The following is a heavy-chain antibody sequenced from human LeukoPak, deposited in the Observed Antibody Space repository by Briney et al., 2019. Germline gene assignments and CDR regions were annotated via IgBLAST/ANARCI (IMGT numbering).Heavy chain of an antibody. CDR3: ARDLARVAVAGTLDY. D-gene: IGHD6-19*01. CDR2: ISVYNGNT. CDR1: GYTFTNYG. J-gene: IGHJ4*02. V-gene: IGHV1-18*01. Sequence: ASVKVSCKASGYTFTNYGISWVRQAPGQGLEWMGWISVYNGNTKYPQKLQDRVTMTTDTSTSTAYMELRSLRSDDTAVYYCARDLARVAVAGTLDYWGKGTLVTVSS.